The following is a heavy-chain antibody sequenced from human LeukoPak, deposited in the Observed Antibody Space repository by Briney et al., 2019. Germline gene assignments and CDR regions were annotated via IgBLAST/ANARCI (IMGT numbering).Heavy chain of an antibody. CDR3: ARQALWFFDH. Sequence: NPSETLSLTCTVSGGSTSSNSNYWASIRQPPGRGLEWIGSISYGGSTYYSPSLESRVTISVDTSKNQFSLRLSSVTAADTAVYYCARQALWFFDHWGQGTLVTVSS. D-gene: IGHD2-21*01. CDR1: GGSTSSNSNY. CDR2: ISYGGST. V-gene: IGHV4-39*01. J-gene: IGHJ4*02.